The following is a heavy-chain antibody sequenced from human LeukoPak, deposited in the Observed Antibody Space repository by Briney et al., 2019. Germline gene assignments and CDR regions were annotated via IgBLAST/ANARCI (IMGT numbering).Heavy chain of an antibody. Sequence: GGSLRLSCAASGFTFSSYAMSWVRQAPGKGLEWVSAITGSGGITYYADSVKGRFTISRDNSKNTLYLQMNSLRAEDTAVFYCARSSRRVGASTPYYYYFYMDVWGKGTTVTVSS. V-gene: IGHV3-23*01. CDR3: ARSSRRVGASTPYYYYFYMDV. J-gene: IGHJ6*03. D-gene: IGHD1-26*01. CDR2: ITGSGGIT. CDR1: GFTFSSYA.